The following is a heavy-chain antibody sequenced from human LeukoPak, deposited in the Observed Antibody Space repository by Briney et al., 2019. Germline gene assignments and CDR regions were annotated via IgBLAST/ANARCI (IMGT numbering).Heavy chain of an antibody. D-gene: IGHD1-26*01. CDR2: IKQDGSEK. V-gene: IGHV3-7*01. Sequence: PGGTLRLSCTVSGFTFSTYWMSWVRQAPGKGLEWVANIKQDGSEKYYVEAVKGRFTISRDNAKNSLYLQMNSLIAEDTALYYCARDKIVGASLFDYWGQGTLVTVSS. CDR1: GFTFSTYW. J-gene: IGHJ4*02. CDR3: ARDKIVGASLFDY.